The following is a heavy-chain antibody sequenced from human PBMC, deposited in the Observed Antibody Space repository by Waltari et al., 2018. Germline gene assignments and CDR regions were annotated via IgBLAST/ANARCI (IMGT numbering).Heavy chain of an antibody. Sequence: EVQLVQSGAEVKKPGESLKISCKGSGYSFTKYWIGWVRQMPGKGLEWVGMIYPSDTDTRYSPAFQGQVTISADKSISPAYLQWSSLKASDTAMYYCARRAGLAGTRYFDYWGQGNMVTVSS. D-gene: IGHD6-19*01. CDR3: ARRAGLAGTRYFDY. V-gene: IGHV5-51*03. J-gene: IGHJ4*02. CDR2: IYPSDTDT. CDR1: GYSFTKYW.